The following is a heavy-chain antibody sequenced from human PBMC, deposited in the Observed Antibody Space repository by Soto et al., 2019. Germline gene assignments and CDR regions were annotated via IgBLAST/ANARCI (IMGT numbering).Heavy chain of an antibody. J-gene: IGHJ3*02. D-gene: IGHD5-12*01. CDR2: IYYSGRT. V-gene: IGHV4-59*01. CDR1: GGSISSYY. Sequence: SETLSLTCTVSGGSISSYYWSWIRQPPGKGLEWIGYIYYSGRTKYNPSLKSRVTISVDTSKNQFSLKLSSVTAADTAVYYCATNRDGYNSDAFDIWGQGTMVTVSS. CDR3: ATNRDGYNSDAFDI.